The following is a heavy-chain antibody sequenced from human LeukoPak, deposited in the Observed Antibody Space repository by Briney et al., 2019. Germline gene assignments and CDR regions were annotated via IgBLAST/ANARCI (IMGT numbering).Heavy chain of an antibody. CDR2: IRSKANSYAT. D-gene: IGHD6-6*01. CDR1: GFTFSGYA. CDR3: TRLSSSIGV. Sequence: GGSLKLSCAASGFTFSGYAMHWVRQASGKGLEWVGRIRSKANSYATAYAASVKGRFTISRDDSKNTAYLQMNSLKTEDSAVYYCTRLSSSIGVWGQGTLVTVSS. V-gene: IGHV3-73*01. J-gene: IGHJ4*02.